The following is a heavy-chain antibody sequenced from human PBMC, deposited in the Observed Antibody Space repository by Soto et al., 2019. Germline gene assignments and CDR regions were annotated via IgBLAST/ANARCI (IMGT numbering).Heavy chain of an antibody. Sequence: GGSLRLSCAASGFTVSSNYMSWVRQAPGKGLEWVSVIYSGGSTYYADSVKGRFTISRDNSKNTLYLQMNSLRAEDTAVYYCARIVGFGELDYFDYWGQGTLVTVSS. V-gene: IGHV3-66*01. CDR1: GFTVSSNY. CDR2: IYSGGST. D-gene: IGHD3-10*01. CDR3: ARIVGFGELDYFDY. J-gene: IGHJ4*02.